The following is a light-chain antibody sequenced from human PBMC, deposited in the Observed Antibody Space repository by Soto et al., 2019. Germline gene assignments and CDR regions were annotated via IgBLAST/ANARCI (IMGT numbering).Light chain of an antibody. CDR2: AAS. J-gene: IGKJ1*01. Sequence: DIQLTQSPSFLSASAGDRVTITCRASQGISSYLAWYQQKPGKAPKLLIYAASTLQIGVPSRFSGSGSGAEFTLTISRLQPEDFATYYCQHYGSSPSTFGRGTKVEIK. CDR3: QHYGSSPST. CDR1: QGISSY. V-gene: IGKV1-9*01.